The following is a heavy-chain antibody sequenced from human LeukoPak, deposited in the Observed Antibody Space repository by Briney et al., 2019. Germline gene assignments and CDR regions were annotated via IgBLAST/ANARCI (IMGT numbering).Heavy chain of an antibody. J-gene: IGHJ6*02. D-gene: IGHD2-8*01. CDR2: IYYSGST. CDR3: ARDGVSASNSGYYYYGMDV. V-gene: IGHV4-31*03. CDR1: GGSISSGGYC. Sequence: SETLSLTCTVSGGSISSGGYCWSWIRQHPGKGLEWIGYIYYSGSTYYNPSLKSRVTISVDTSKNQFSLKLSSVTAADTAVYYCARDGVSASNSGYYYYGMDVWGQGTTVTVSS.